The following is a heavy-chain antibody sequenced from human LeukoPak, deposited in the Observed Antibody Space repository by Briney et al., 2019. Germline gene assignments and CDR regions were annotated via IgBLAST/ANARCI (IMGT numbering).Heavy chain of an antibody. CDR2: MNPNSGNT. V-gene: IGHV1-8*01. Sequence: ASVKVSCKASGYTFTSYDINWVRQATGQGLEWMGWMNPNSGNTGYAQKFQGRVTMTRNTSITTAYMELSSLRSEETAVYYCAREIGGRYRYGLYYFDYWGQGTLVTVSS. J-gene: IGHJ4*02. CDR1: GYTFTSYD. CDR3: AREIGGRYRYGLYYFDY. D-gene: IGHD5-18*01.